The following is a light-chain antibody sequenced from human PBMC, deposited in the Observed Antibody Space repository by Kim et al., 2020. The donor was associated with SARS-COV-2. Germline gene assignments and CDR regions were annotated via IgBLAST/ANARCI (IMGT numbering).Light chain of an antibody. CDR1: SSNIGSNV. Sequence: GQRVPMSCSGSSSNIGSNVVNWYQQLPGTAPKLLIHTNNQRPSGVPDRFSGSKSGTSASLAISGLQSEDEADFYCATWDDSLSGWVFGGGTQLTVL. CDR2: TNN. V-gene: IGLV1-44*01. J-gene: IGLJ3*02. CDR3: ATWDDSLSGWV.